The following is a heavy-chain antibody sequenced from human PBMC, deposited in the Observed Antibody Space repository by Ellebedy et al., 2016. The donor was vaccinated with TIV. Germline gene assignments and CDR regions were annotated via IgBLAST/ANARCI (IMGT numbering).Heavy chain of an antibody. Sequence: MPSETLSLTCTFTVSGGSISSYYWGWIRQPPGKGLEWIGSIYYSGSTYYNPSLKRRVTISVDTSKNQFSLKLSSVTAADTAVYYCARGAVTTVTARYYYYGMDVWGQGTTVTVSS. CDR3: ARGAVTTVTARYYYYGMDV. CDR1: GGSISSYY. D-gene: IGHD4-17*01. V-gene: IGHV4-39*01. J-gene: IGHJ6*02. CDR2: IYYSGST.